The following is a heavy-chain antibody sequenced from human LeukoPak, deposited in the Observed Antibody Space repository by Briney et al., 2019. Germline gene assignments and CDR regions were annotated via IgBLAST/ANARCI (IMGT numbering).Heavy chain of an antibody. CDR1: GGSFSGYY. D-gene: IGHD1-26*01. Sequence: NPSETLSLTCAVYGGSFSGYYWSWIRQPPGKGLEWIGEINHSGSTNYNPSLKSRVTISVDTSKNQFSLKLSSVTAADTAVYYCARGRIVGATSRRYHYYYGMDVWGQGTTVTVSS. CDR3: ARGRIVGATSRRYHYYYGMDV. CDR2: INHSGST. V-gene: IGHV4-34*01. J-gene: IGHJ6*02.